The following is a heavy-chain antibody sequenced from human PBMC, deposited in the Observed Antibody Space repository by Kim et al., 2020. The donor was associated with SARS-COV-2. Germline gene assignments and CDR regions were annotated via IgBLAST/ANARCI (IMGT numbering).Heavy chain of an antibody. Sequence: GGSLRLSCAASGFTFSSHAMSWLRQAPGKGLEWVSAISANTYSTYYADSVKGRFTISRDNSKSTLYLQMNSLRAEDTAIFYCARVCASESYYPDYWGQGTLVTVSS. D-gene: IGHD3-10*01. CDR3: ARVCASESYYPDY. V-gene: IGHV3-23*01. CDR1: GFTFSSHA. J-gene: IGHJ4*02. CDR2: ISANTYST.